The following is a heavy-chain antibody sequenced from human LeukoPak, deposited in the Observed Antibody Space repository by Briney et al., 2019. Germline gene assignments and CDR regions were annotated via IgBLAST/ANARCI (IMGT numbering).Heavy chain of an antibody. D-gene: IGHD2-2*02. Sequence: GASVKVSCTASGGTFSSYAISWVRQAPGQGLEWMGGIIPIFGTANYAQKFQGRVTITTDESTSTAYMELSSLRSEDTAVYYCARSVVVPAAIPNWFDPWGQGTLVTVSS. CDR1: GGTFSSYA. CDR2: IIPIFGTA. V-gene: IGHV1-69*05. J-gene: IGHJ5*02. CDR3: ARSVVVPAAIPNWFDP.